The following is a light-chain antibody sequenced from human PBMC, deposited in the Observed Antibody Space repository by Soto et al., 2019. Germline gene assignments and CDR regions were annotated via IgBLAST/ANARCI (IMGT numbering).Light chain of an antibody. CDR2: EVS. CDR3: SSYTSSSARPV. CDR1: SSDVGGSNY. J-gene: IGLJ2*01. V-gene: IGLV2-14*01. Sequence: QSALTQPASVSGSPGQSITISCTGTSSDVGGSNYVSWYQQHPGKAPKLMIYEVSNRPSGVSNRFSGSKSGNTASLTISRLQAEDEADYYCSSYTSSSARPVFGGGTKLTVL.